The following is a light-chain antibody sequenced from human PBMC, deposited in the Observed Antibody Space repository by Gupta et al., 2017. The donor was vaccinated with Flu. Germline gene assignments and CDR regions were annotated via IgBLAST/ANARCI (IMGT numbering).Light chain of an antibody. Sequence: QSALTQPPSVSGSPGQSISIFCMGTSSDVGAYDYVSWYQHHPGKAPKLMISEVTNRPSGVSDRFSGSKSGNTASLTISGLQAEDEADYYCSSYTRTTTVVFGGGTKLTVL. CDR3: SSYTRTTTVV. CDR2: EVT. V-gene: IGLV2-14*01. J-gene: IGLJ2*01. CDR1: SSDVGAYDY.